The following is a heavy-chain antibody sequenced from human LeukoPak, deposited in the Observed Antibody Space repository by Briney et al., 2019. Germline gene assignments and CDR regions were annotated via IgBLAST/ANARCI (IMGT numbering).Heavy chain of an antibody. CDR2: ISSSSSYI. D-gene: IGHD3-22*01. Sequence: GGSLRLSCAASGFTFSSYNMNWVRQAPGKGLEWVSSISSSSSYIYYADSVKGRFTISRDNAKNSLYLQMNSLRAEDTAVYYCARIHSSGADAFDIWGQGTMVTVSS. V-gene: IGHV3-21*01. CDR1: GFTFSSYN. J-gene: IGHJ3*02. CDR3: ARIHSSGADAFDI.